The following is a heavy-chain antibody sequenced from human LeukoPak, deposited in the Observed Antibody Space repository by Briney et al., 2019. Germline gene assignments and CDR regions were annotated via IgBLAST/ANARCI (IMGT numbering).Heavy chain of an antibody. V-gene: IGHV4-59*01. J-gene: IGHJ3*02. CDR2: IYYSGNT. D-gene: IGHD2-15*01. Sequence: PSETLSLTCTVSGGSISSYYWSWIRQPPGKRLEWIGYIYYSGNTNYNPSLKSRVTISVDTSKNQFSLRLSSVTAADTAVYYCAKSYCGGGSCGAFDIWGQGTMVTVSS. CDR1: GGSISSYY. CDR3: AKSYCGGGSCGAFDI.